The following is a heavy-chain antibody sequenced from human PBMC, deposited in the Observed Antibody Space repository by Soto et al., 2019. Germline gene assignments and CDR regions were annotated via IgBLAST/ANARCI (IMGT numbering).Heavy chain of an antibody. CDR3: AKDAVPTYYDILNALTKTPHYYYYYMDV. CDR2: ISYDGSNK. D-gene: IGHD3-9*01. V-gene: IGHV3-30*18. Sequence: QVQLVESGGGVVQPGRSLRLSCAASGFTFSSYGMHWVRQAPGKGLEWVAVISYDGSNKYYADSVKGRFTISRDNSKNTLYLQMNSLRAEDTAVYYCAKDAVPTYYDILNALTKTPHYYYYYMDVWGKGTTVTVSS. J-gene: IGHJ6*03. CDR1: GFTFSSYG.